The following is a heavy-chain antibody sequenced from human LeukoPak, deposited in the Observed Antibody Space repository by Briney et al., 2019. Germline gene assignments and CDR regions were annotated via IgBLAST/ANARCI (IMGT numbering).Heavy chain of an antibody. Sequence: GESLKISCKGSGYTFTNYWIGWVRQLPGKGLEWMGIMYPGDSDTRYSPSFQGQVTISADKSISTAYLQWSSLKASDTAMYYCARGDYGDFRVFYTLFDYWGQGTLVTVSS. D-gene: IGHD4-17*01. CDR2: MYPGDSDT. J-gene: IGHJ4*02. CDR3: ARGDYGDFRVFYTLFDY. CDR1: GYTFTNYW. V-gene: IGHV5-51*01.